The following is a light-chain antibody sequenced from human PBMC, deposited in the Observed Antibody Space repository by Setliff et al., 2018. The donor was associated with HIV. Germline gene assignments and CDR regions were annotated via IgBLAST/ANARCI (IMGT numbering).Light chain of an antibody. CDR3: ATWDDSLNGRV. CDR1: SSNIGTKT. V-gene: IGLV1-44*01. Sequence: QSALTQTPSASGTPGQGVTISCSGGSSNIGTKTVTWYLKLPGTAPRLLMYSDNQRPSGVPDRFSASKSGTSASLAISGLQSEDEADYYCATWDDSLNGRVFGTGTKVTVL. J-gene: IGLJ1*01. CDR2: SDN.